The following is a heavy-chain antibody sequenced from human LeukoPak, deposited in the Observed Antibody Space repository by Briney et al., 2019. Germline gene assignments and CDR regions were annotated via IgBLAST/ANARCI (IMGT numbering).Heavy chain of an antibody. Sequence: SETLSLTCSVSGYSIGSDHYWGWIRRSPGKGLEWIGSIDHRGNTYYRPSLKSRVTISLAASKNLFSLKLTSVNAADTAVYYCARIKEANYYYMDVWGKGTTVTVSS. V-gene: IGHV4-38-2*02. J-gene: IGHJ6*03. CDR1: GYSIGSDHY. CDR3: ARIKEANYYYMDV. CDR2: IDHRGNT.